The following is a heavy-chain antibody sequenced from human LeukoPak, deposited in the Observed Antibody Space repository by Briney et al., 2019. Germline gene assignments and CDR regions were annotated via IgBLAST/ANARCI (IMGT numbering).Heavy chain of an antibody. CDR1: AFRFSDYW. V-gene: IGHV3-7*01. Sequence: PGGSLRLSCAASAFRFSDYWMGWVRQAPGKGLEWVANIKPDGGDIYYVDSVKGRFTISRDNAKNSLYLQMNSLRAEDTAVYYCATRKSYANFDYWGQGTLVTVSS. CDR3: ATRKSYANFDY. CDR2: IKPDGGDI. D-gene: IGHD1-26*01. J-gene: IGHJ4*02.